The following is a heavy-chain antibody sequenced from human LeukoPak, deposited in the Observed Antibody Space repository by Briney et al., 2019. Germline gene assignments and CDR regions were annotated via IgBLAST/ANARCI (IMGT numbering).Heavy chain of an antibody. CDR1: GGTFSSYA. CDR2: IIPIFGTA. CDR3: ATLAAAGTGAYAEYFQH. Sequence: GASVKVSCKASGGTFSSYAISWVRQAPGQGLEWMGGIIPIFGTANYAQKFQGRVTITADESTSTAYMELSSLRSEDTAVYYCATLAAAGTGAYAEYFQHWGQGTLVTVSS. D-gene: IGHD6-13*01. J-gene: IGHJ1*01. V-gene: IGHV1-69*13.